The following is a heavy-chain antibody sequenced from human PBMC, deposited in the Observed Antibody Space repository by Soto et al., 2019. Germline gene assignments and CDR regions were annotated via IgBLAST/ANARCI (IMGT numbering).Heavy chain of an antibody. Sequence: EVQLVESGGGLVQPGGSLRLSCAASGYTFSTYAMHWVRQAPGKGLEYVSVINSNGGSTFYANSVKGRFTISRDNSNNTLYLQMGSLRVEDTGVYYCARAPGYSGYDALDYWGQGTLVTVSS. CDR2: INSNGGST. J-gene: IGHJ4*02. CDR3: ARAPGYSGYDALDY. V-gene: IGHV3-64*01. CDR1: GYTFSTYA. D-gene: IGHD5-12*01.